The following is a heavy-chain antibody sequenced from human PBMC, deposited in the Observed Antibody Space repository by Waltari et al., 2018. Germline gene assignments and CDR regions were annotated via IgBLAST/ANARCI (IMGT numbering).Heavy chain of an antibody. CDR2: IYTSGST. V-gene: IGHV4-61*02. Sequence: QVQLQESGPGLVKPSQTLSLTCTVSGGSIRRGSYYWRWIRQPAGKGLEWIGRIYTSGSTNYNPSLKSRVTISVDTSKNQFSLKLSSVTAADTAVYYCARYHDYGASPFDPWGQGTLVTVSS. CDR3: ARYHDYGASPFDP. J-gene: IGHJ5*02. CDR1: GGSIRRGSYY. D-gene: IGHD4-17*01.